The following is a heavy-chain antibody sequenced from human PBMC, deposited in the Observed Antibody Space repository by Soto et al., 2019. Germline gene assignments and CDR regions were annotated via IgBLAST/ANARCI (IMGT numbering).Heavy chain of an antibody. Sequence: QAQLVQSGAEVKEPGASMKVSCKASGYTFTGYYINWVRQAPGQGPEYMGWIHPNSGDTKHEEKFQDRVIMTRDTSMNTAYLEVRRLTSGDTAVYYCVRVSSTQAWEWFDPWGQGTLVTVSS. J-gene: IGHJ5*02. CDR2: IHPNSGDT. CDR1: GYTFTGYY. D-gene: IGHD1-26*01. CDR3: VRVSSTQAWEWFDP. V-gene: IGHV1-2*02.